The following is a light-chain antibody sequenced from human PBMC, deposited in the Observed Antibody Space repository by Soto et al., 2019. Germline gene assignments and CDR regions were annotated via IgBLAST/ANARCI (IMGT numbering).Light chain of an antibody. CDR1: QSVSTY. J-gene: IGKJ1*01. CDR3: QQNSNLQGT. CDR2: AAS. V-gene: IGKV3-11*01. Sequence: LTQSPSFLSASVGDRVTITCRASQSVSTYVNWFQQKPGQPPRLLIYAASTRVTGIPDRISGSGSGTDFSLTISSLEPEDSAVYYCQQNSNLQGTFGQGTKVEIK.